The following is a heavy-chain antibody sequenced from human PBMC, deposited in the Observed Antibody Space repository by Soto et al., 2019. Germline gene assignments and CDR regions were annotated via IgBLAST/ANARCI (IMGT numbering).Heavy chain of an antibody. Sequence: ASVKVSCKASGGTFSRDTINWVRQAPGQGLEWMGGITPIFGSTNYAQKFRGRVTFAADVSTSTVYMDLNSLRAEDTAVYYCAREAKGVVAYYFDYWGQGTLVTVSS. CDR1: GGTFSRDT. CDR2: ITPIFGST. J-gene: IGHJ4*02. CDR3: AREAKGVVAYYFDY. D-gene: IGHD2-15*01. V-gene: IGHV1-69*13.